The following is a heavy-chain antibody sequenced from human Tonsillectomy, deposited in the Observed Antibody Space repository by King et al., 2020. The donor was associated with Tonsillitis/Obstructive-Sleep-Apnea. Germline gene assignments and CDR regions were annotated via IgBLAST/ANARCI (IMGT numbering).Heavy chain of an antibody. J-gene: IGHJ4*02. Sequence: VQLVESGGGLVQSGGSLRLSCAASGFTISSYWMSWVRQAPGKGLEWVANIKQDGSEKHYVDSVKGRFTIARDNAKNSLYLQLNSLRAEDTVVYYCAREGGHGMGFDYWGQGTMVTVSS. CDR3: AREGGHGMGFDY. V-gene: IGHV3-7*01. CDR2: IKQDGSEK. D-gene: IGHD3-16*01. CDR1: GFTISSYW.